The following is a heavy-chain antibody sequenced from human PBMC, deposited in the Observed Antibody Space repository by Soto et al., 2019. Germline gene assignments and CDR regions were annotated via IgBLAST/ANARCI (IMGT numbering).Heavy chain of an antibody. V-gene: IGHV4-30-2*01. CDR1: GGSISSGGYS. D-gene: IGHD5-12*01. Sequence: QLQLQESGSGLVKPSQTLSLTCAVSGGSISSGGYSWSWIRQPPGKGLEWIGYIYHSGSTYYNPSLKSRVTISVDRSKNQISLKLSSVTAADTAVYYCARDGSVAGNWFDPWGQGTLVTVSS. CDR2: IYHSGST. J-gene: IGHJ5*02. CDR3: ARDGSVAGNWFDP.